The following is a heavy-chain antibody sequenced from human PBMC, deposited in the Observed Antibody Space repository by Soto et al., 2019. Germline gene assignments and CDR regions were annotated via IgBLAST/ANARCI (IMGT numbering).Heavy chain of an antibody. V-gene: IGHV1-8*01. D-gene: IGHD1-26*01. CDR3: ARERSSGAFDI. CDR2: TXTNSGNN. CDR1: GCTFTSYD. Sequence: XSVKVSCKTSGCTFTSYDINWVRQATGQGLEXMGWTXTNSGNNAYAXXFQGRVTXXRNNYISTAYMELRSLRSEDTAVYYCARERSSGAFDIWGQGKMVPV. J-gene: IGHJ3*02.